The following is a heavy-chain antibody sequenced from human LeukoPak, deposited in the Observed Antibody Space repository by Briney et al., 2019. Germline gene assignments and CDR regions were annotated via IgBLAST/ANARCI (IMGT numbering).Heavy chain of an antibody. Sequence: GGSLRLSCAASGFTFSDYTMNWVRLAPGKGLEWVSSISGSSNYIYYADSVKGRFTISRGNAKNSLYLQMNSLRVEDTAVYYCVRDESRDNDAFDIWGQGTMVTVSS. J-gene: IGHJ3*02. D-gene: IGHD2-21*01. CDR3: VRDESRDNDAFDI. CDR2: ISGSSNYI. CDR1: GFTFSDYT. V-gene: IGHV3-21*01.